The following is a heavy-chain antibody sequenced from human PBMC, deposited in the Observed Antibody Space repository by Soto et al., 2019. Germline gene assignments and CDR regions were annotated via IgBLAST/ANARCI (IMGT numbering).Heavy chain of an antibody. CDR1: GYTFTAYY. CDR3: ARAVSRDGSSWYRGAYDS. D-gene: IGHD6-13*01. V-gene: IGHV1-2*04. J-gene: IGHJ4*02. Sequence: QVRLLQSGAEVKKSGASVKVSCKASGYTFTAYYIHWVRQAPGQGLEWMGWINPDTGGTDYAQKFEDWVTMTRDTSITTAYLKLTSPEVNDTAVYYCARAVSRDGSSWYRGAYDSWGQGTLVTVSS. CDR2: INPDTGGT.